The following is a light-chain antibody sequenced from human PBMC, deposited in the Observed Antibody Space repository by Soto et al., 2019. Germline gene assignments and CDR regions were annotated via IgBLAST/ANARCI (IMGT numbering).Light chain of an antibody. Sequence: DIQMTQSLSSLSASVGDTVTITCRASQSISISLSWYQQKPGKAPKFLIYVASTLQRGVPSRFSGSGSGTEFPLPISSLQPEDVATYSCQQTFSPPYTCGQGTKLEIK. CDR2: VAS. V-gene: IGKV1-39*01. CDR1: QSISIS. CDR3: QQTFSPPYT. J-gene: IGKJ2*01.